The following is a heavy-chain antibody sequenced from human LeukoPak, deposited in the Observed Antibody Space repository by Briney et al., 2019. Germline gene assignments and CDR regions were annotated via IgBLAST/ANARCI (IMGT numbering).Heavy chain of an antibody. CDR2: ISSSGSTI. J-gene: IGHJ4*02. CDR1: GFTFSNSE. Sequence: GGSLRLSCAASGFTFSNSEMNWVHQAPGKGLEWVSYISSSGSTIYYADSVKGRFTISRDNAKNSLYLQMNGLRAEDTAVYYCVAIFDYWGQGILVTVSS. CDR3: VAIFDY. V-gene: IGHV3-48*03. D-gene: IGHD3-9*01.